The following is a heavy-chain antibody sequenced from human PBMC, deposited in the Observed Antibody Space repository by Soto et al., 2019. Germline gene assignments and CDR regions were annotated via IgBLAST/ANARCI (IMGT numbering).Heavy chain of an antibody. CDR1: GGSFSGYY. CDR3: ASRHGSGKYFFDY. J-gene: IGHJ4*02. Sequence: SETLSLTCAVYGGSFSGYYCSWIRQSPGKGLEWIGEINQSGSTNHNPSLKSRVSLSVDPSKNQFSLKLRSVTAADTAMYYCASRHGSGKYFFDYWGQGGLVTVSS. V-gene: IGHV4-34*01. D-gene: IGHD3-10*01. CDR2: INQSGST.